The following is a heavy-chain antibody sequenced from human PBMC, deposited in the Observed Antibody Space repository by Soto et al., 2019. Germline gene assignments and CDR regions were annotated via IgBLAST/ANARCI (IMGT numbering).Heavy chain of an antibody. J-gene: IGHJ3*02. CDR1: GFTFSSYW. D-gene: IGHD3-3*01. V-gene: IGHV3-7*01. Sequence: GGSLRLSCAASGFTFSSYWMSWVRQAPGKGLEWVANIKQDGSEKYYVDSVKGRFTISRDNAKNSLYLQMNSLRAEDTAVYYCARVVTIFGVVISRAFDIWGQGTMVTVSS. CDR3: ARVVTIFGVVISRAFDI. CDR2: IKQDGSEK.